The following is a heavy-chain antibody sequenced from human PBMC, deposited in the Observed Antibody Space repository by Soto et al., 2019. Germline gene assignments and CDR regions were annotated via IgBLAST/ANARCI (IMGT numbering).Heavy chain of an antibody. CDR2: IIPIFGTA. CDR1: GGTFSSYA. Sequence: QVQLVQSGAEVKKPGSSVKVSCKASGGTFSSYAISWVRQAPGQGLEWMGGIIPIFGTANYAQKFQGRATSTADDSAGTASMALSSLRSADTAVYSCARPVPAAGYYDGMDVWGQGTTVTVSS. CDR3: ARPVPAAGYYDGMDV. V-gene: IGHV1-69*12. J-gene: IGHJ6*02. D-gene: IGHD2-2*01.